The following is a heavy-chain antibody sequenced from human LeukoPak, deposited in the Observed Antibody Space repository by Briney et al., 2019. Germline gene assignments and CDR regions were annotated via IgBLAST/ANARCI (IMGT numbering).Heavy chain of an antibody. CDR1: GYTFTSYD. J-gene: IGHJ4*02. Sequence: RASVKVSCKASGYTFTSYDINWVRQATGQGLEWMGWMNPNSGNTGYAQKFQGRVTMTRNTSISTAYMELSSLRSEDTAVYYCARGRKNYDILTGYYKGEDFDYWGQGTLVTVSS. CDR3: ARGRKNYDILTGYYKGEDFDY. CDR2: MNPNSGNT. V-gene: IGHV1-8*01. D-gene: IGHD3-9*01.